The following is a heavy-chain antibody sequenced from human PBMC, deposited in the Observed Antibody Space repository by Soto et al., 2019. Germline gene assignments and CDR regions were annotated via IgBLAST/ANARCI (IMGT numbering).Heavy chain of an antibody. Sequence: EVHLLESGGGLVQPGGSLRLSCAASGFTFSSYAMSWVRQAPGKGLEWVSSITATGGGLYYADSVKGRFTISRDNSKNTLYLQMNSLRVEDTAVYYCARIEYTASASPFDYWGQGTLVTVSS. CDR1: GFTFSSYA. V-gene: IGHV3-23*01. CDR3: ARIEYTASASPFDY. CDR2: ITATGGGL. J-gene: IGHJ4*02. D-gene: IGHD6-6*01.